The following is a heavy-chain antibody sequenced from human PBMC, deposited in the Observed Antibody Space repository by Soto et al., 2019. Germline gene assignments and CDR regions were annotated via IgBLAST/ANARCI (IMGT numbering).Heavy chain of an antibody. D-gene: IGHD6-6*01. CDR3: AKDRHFDC. CDR2: ISGSGGSI. V-gene: IGHV3-23*01. J-gene: IGHJ4*02. Sequence: PGGSLRLSCAASGFTFSNYAMSWVRQAPGKGLEWVSGISGSGGSIFYADSVKGRFTISRDNSKNTLYLQMNSLRAEDTAVYYCAKDRHFDCWGPGTLVTVSS. CDR1: GFTFSNYA.